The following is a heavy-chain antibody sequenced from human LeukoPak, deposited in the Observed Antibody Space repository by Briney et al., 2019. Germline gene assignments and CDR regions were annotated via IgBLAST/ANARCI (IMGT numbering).Heavy chain of an antibody. J-gene: IGHJ4*02. V-gene: IGHV3-23*01. CDR2: ISGSGSDT. Sequence: GGSLRLSCAASGFNFSPYGISWIRQAPGKGLEWVAGISGSGSDTYYADSVKGRFTISRDNSKNTLSLKMSSLRAEDTAVYYCAKEGTSNSAFDNWGQGTLVTVSS. CDR3: AKEGTSNSAFDN. D-gene: IGHD6-6*01. CDR1: GFNFSPYG.